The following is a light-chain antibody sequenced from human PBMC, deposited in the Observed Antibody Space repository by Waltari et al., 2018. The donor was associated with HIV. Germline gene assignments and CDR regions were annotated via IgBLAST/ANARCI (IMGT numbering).Light chain of an antibody. J-gene: IGLJ3*02. CDR3: QSYDNSLRGSV. V-gene: IGLV1-40*01. CDR1: SSNLGAPFD. Sequence: QSVLTQPPSVSGAPGQKVTISCTGNSSNLGAPFDIHWYQQLPDTAPKLLIYLNTNRPSGCPDRFSGSRSGTSASLAITGLQAEDEADYYCQSYDNSLRGSVFGGGTRVTVL. CDR2: LNT.